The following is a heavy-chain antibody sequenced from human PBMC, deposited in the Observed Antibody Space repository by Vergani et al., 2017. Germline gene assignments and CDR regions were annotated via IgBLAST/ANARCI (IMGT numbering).Heavy chain of an antibody. D-gene: IGHD3-10*01. V-gene: IGHV4-59*13. CDR2: IYYTGST. Sequence: QVQLQESGPGLVKPSETLSLTCIVSGGSISSYYWSWIRQPPGKGLVWIWYIYYTGSTNYNPSLKSRVTISVDTSKNQFSLKLSSVTAADTAVYYCAREVGSYYGSDWGQGTLVTVSS. CDR3: AREVGSYYGSD. CDR1: GGSISSYY. J-gene: IGHJ4*02.